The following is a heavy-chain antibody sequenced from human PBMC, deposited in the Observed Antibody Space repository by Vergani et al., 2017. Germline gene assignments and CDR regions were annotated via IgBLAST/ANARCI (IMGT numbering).Heavy chain of an antibody. Sequence: VQLVESGAEVKKPGASVKVSCKASGYTFTSYDINWVRQATGQGLEWMGWMNPNSGNTGYAQKFQGRVTMTRNTSISTAYMELSSLRSEDTAVYYCARGLRIAAAEVYYYYYMDVWGKGTTVTVSS. CDR1: GYTFTSYD. D-gene: IGHD6-13*01. CDR2: MNPNSGNT. J-gene: IGHJ6*03. V-gene: IGHV1-8*01. CDR3: ARGLRIAAAEVYYYYYMDV.